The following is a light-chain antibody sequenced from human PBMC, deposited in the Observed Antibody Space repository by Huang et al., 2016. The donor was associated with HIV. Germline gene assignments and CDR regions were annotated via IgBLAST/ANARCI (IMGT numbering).Light chain of an antibody. CDR3: QQYFNSPRT. CDR2: WAS. CDR1: QSVFYNSNNKNY. J-gene: IGKJ2*01. Sequence: DIVMTQSPDSLSVSLGERATINCKSSQSVFYNSNNKNYLAWYQQKPGQPPKLLIFWASTRESGVPDRFTGGGSGTDFTLTIRCLQAEDVAVYYCQQYFNSPRTFGQGTKLEI. V-gene: IGKV4-1*01.